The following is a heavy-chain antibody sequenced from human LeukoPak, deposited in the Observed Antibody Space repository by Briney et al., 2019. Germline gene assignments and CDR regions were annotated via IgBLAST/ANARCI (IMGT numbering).Heavy chain of an antibody. Sequence: ASVKVSCKVSGYTLTELSMHWVRQAPGKGLEWMGGFDPEDGEAIYAQKFQGRVTVTEDTSTDTAYMELSSLRSEETAVYYCATEYSGSYLRFTPLDYWGQGTLVTVSS. J-gene: IGHJ4*02. CDR3: ATEYSGSYLRFTPLDY. CDR2: FDPEDGEA. CDR1: GYTLTELS. D-gene: IGHD1-26*01. V-gene: IGHV1-24*01.